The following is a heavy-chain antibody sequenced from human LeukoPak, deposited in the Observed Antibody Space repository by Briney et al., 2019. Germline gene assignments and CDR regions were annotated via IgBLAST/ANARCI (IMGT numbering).Heavy chain of an antibody. D-gene: IGHD3-22*01. CDR3: ARAYYYDSSYFDY. J-gene: IGHJ4*02. CDR2: INHSGST. CDR1: GGSFSGYY. V-gene: IGHV4-34*01. Sequence: SETLSLTCAVYGGSFSGYYWSWIRQPPGKGLEWIGEINHSGSTNYNPSLKSRVTISVDTSKNQFSLKLNSVTAADTAVYYCARAYYYDSSYFDYWGQGTLVTFSS.